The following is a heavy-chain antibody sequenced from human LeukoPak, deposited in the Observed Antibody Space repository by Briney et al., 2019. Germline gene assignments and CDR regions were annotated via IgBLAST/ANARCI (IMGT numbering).Heavy chain of an antibody. J-gene: IGHJ6*03. Sequence: GGSLRLSCAASGFTFSSYSMNWVRQAPGKGLEWVSSISSSSSYIYYADSVKGRFTISRDNSKNTLYLQMNSLRAEDTAVYYCAKNTGGLALGSWSDPYYYYYMDVWGKGTTVTISS. V-gene: IGHV3-21*01. CDR1: GFTFSSYS. D-gene: IGHD3-16*01. CDR3: AKNTGGLALGSWSDPYYYYYMDV. CDR2: ISSSSSYI.